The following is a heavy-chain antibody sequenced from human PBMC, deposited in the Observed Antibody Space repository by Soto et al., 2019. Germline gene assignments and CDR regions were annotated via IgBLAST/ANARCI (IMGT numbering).Heavy chain of an antibody. Sequence: EVQLVESGGGLVKPGGSLRLSCAASGFTFSSYSMNWVRQAPGKGLEWVSSISSSSSYIYYADSVKGRFTISRDNAKNLLYLQMNSLRAEDTAVYYCARMYSSSSAAPRHYYYYYMDVWGKGTTVTVSS. CDR3: ARMYSSSSAAPRHYYYYYMDV. J-gene: IGHJ6*03. D-gene: IGHD6-6*01. CDR2: ISSSSSYI. CDR1: GFTFSSYS. V-gene: IGHV3-21*01.